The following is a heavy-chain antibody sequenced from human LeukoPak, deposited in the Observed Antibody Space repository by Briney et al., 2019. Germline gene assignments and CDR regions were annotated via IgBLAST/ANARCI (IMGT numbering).Heavy chain of an antibody. J-gene: IGHJ4*02. CDR1: GFTFSSYC. CDR2: INSDGSST. V-gene: IGHV3-74*01. Sequence: PGGSLRLSCAASGFTFSSYCMHWVRQAPGKGLVWVSRINSDGSSTSYADSVKGRFTISRDNAKNTLYLQMNSLRAEDTAVYYCARGRGTAMAPYYFDYWGQGTLVTVSS. CDR3: ARGRGTAMAPYYFDY. D-gene: IGHD5-18*01.